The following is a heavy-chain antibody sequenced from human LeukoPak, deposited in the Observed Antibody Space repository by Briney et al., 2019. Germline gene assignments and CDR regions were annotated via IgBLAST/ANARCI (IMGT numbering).Heavy chain of an antibody. J-gene: IGHJ6*02. CDR3: AREEAPRTYYYGSGSHSYCYYGMDV. CDR2: ISAYNDNT. D-gene: IGHD3-10*01. Sequence: ASVKVSCKASGYTFTSYGISWVRQAPGQGLEWMGWISAYNDNTNYAQKLQGRVTMTTDTSTSTAYMELRSLRSDDTAVYYCAREEAPRTYYYGSGSHSYCYYGMDVWGQGTTVTVSS. CDR1: GYTFTSYG. V-gene: IGHV1-18*01.